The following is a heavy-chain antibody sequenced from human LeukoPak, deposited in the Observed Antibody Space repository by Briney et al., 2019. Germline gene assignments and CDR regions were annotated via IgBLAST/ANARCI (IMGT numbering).Heavy chain of an antibody. V-gene: IGHV3-23*01. D-gene: IGHD6-13*01. CDR2: ISGSGGST. J-gene: IGHJ4*02. CDR3: AKDLGVAAAGTENAFDY. Sequence: GGSLRLSCAASGFTFSSYAMSWVRQAPGKGLEWVSAISGSGGSTYYADSVKGRFTISRDNAKNSLYLQMNSLRAEDTALYYCAKDLGVAAAGTENAFDYWGQGTLVTVSS. CDR1: GFTFSSYA.